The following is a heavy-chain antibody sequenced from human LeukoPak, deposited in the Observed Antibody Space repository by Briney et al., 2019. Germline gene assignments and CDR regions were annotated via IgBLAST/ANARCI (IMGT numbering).Heavy chain of an antibody. CDR1: SYTFTSYG. V-gene: IGHV1-18*01. CDR2: ISAYNGNT. J-gene: IGHJ3*02. D-gene: IGHD3-22*01. Sequence: GASVKVSCKASSYTFTSYGISWVRQAPGQGLEWMGWISAYNGNTNYAQKLQGRVTMTTDTSTSTAYMELRSLRSDDAAVYYCARVYYYDSSGYLDAFDIWGQGTMVTVSS. CDR3: ARVYYYDSSGYLDAFDI.